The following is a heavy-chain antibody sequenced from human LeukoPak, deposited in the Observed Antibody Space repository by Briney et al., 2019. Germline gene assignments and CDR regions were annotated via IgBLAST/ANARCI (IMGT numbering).Heavy chain of an antibody. CDR3: ARDLGGGAVYYYHFYMDV. J-gene: IGHJ6*03. Sequence: GASVKVSCKASGYTFTGYYMYWVRQAPGQGPEWMGWINPNSGGTKYAQKFQGRVTMTRDTSISTAYMELSRLRYDDTAVYYCARDLGGGAVYYYHFYMDVWGKGTTVTISS. CDR2: INPNSGGT. V-gene: IGHV1-2*02. D-gene: IGHD3-16*01. CDR1: GYTFTGYY.